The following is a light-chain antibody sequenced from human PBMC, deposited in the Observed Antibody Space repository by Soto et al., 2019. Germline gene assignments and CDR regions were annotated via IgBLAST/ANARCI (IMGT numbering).Light chain of an antibody. Sequence: ELVWTQSPATLPFSPGERATLSCRASQSVSSSSYLAWYQQKPGQAPRLLIYGASSRATGIPDRFSGSGSATDFTLTISRLEPEDFAVYYCRQYGSSPSYTFGQGTKLEIK. V-gene: IGKV3-20*01. CDR1: QSVSSSSY. CDR2: GAS. J-gene: IGKJ2*01. CDR3: RQYGSSPSYT.